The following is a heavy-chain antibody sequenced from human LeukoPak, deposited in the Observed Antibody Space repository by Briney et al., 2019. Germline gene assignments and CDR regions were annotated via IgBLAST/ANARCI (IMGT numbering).Heavy chain of an antibody. CDR2: ISYDGSNK. CDR3: AKGSIIWFGEL. D-gene: IGHD3-10*01. CDR1: GFTFSSYA. Sequence: ESGGSLRLSCAASGFTFSSYAMHWVRQAPGKGLEWVAVISYDGSNKYYADSVKGRFTISRDNSKNTLYLQMNSLRAEDTAAYYCAKGSIIWFGELWGQGTLVTVSS. V-gene: IGHV3-30*04. J-gene: IGHJ4*02.